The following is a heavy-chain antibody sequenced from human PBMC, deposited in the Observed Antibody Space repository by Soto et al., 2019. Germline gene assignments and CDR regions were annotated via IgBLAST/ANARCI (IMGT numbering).Heavy chain of an antibody. V-gene: IGHV4-34*01. J-gene: IGHJ5*02. CDR3: ARKLLWFGHNWFDP. D-gene: IGHD3-10*01. CDR2: INHSGST. CDR1: GGSFSGYY. Sequence: SETLSLTCAVYGGSFSGYYWSWIRQPPGKGLEWIGEINHSGSTNYNPSLKSRVTISVDTSKNQFSLKLSSVTAADTAVYYCARKLLWFGHNWFDPWGQGTLVTVSS.